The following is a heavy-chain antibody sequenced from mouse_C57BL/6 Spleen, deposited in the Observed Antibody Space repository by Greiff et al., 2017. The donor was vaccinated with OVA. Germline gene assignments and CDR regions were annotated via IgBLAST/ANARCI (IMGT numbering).Heavy chain of an antibody. V-gene: IGHV1-69*01. CDR2: IDPSDSYT. D-gene: IGHD2-12*01. CDR1: GYTFTSYW. CDR3: ARSDYSQYFDY. J-gene: IGHJ2*01. Sequence: QVQLQQPGAELVMPGASVKLSFKASGYTFTSYWMHWVKQRPGQGLEWIGEIDPSDSYTNYNQKFKGKSTLTVDKSSSTAYMQLSSLTSEDSAVYYCARSDYSQYFDYWGQGTTLTVSS.